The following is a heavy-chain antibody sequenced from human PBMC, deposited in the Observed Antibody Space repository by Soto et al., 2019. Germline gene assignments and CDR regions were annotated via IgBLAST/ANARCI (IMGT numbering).Heavy chain of an antibody. J-gene: IGHJ5*02. Sequence: ASVKVSCKASGYTFTGYYMHWVRQAPGQGLEWMGWINPNSGGTNYAQKFQGRVTMTRDTSISTAYMELSRLRSDDTAVYYCARLVGATFKLHPWGQGTPVTVSS. D-gene: IGHD1-26*01. V-gene: IGHV1-2*02. CDR1: GYTFTGYY. CDR2: INPNSGGT. CDR3: ARLVGATFKLHP.